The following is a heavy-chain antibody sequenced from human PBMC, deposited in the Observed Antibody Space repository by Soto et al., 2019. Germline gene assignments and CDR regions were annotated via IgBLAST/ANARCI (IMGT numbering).Heavy chain of an antibody. Sequence: GGSLRLSCAASGFTFSSYSVNWVRQAPGKGLEWVSSISSSSSYIYYADSVKGRFTISRDNAKNSLYLQMNSLRAEDTAVYYCARESGYYPPSFDPWGQGTLVTVSS. J-gene: IGHJ5*02. V-gene: IGHV3-21*01. CDR1: GFTFSSYS. CDR3: ARESGYYPPSFDP. CDR2: ISSSSSYI. D-gene: IGHD3-22*01.